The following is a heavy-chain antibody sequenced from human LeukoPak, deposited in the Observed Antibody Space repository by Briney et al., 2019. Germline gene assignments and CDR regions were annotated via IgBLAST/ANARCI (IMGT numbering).Heavy chain of an antibody. J-gene: IGHJ4*02. CDR1: GFTFSSYA. V-gene: IGHV3-30*04. D-gene: IGHD4-17*01. CDR3: AKDQDYGDIIDY. Sequence: GGSLRLSCAASGFTFSSYAMHWVRQAPGKGLEWVAVISYDGSNKYYADSVKGRFTISRDNSKNTLYLQMNSLRAEDTAVYYCAKDQDYGDIIDYWGQGTLVTVSS. CDR2: ISYDGSNK.